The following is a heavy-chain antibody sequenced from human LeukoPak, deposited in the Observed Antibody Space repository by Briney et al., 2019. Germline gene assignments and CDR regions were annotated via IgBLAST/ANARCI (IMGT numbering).Heavy chain of an antibody. D-gene: IGHD1-26*01. CDR1: GGSISSYY. CDR2: IYYSGST. CDR3: ARNSGSYDGMDV. V-gene: IGHV4-59*08. J-gene: IGHJ6*02. Sequence: PSETLSLTCTVSGGSISSYYWSWIRQPPGKGLEWIGYIYYSGSTNYNPSLKSRVTISVDTSKNQFSLKLSSVTAADTAVYYCARNSGSYDGMDVWGQGTTVTVSS.